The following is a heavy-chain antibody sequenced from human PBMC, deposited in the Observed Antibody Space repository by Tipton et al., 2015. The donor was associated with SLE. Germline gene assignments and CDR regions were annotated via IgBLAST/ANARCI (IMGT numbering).Heavy chain of an antibody. J-gene: IGHJ5*02. D-gene: IGHD3-22*01. CDR1: GGSISSYY. CDR3: ARDYYDTGGYPNWFDP. V-gene: IGHV4-59*01. CDR2: IYYSGST. Sequence: TLSLTCTVSGGSISSYYWSWIRQPPGKGLEWIGYIYYSGSTNYNPSLKSRVTISVDTSKNQFSLKLTSVTAADTAVYYCARDYYDTGGYPNWFDPWGQGTLVTVSS.